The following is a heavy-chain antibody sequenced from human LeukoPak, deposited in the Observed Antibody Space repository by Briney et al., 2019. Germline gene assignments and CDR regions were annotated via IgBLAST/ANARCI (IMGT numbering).Heavy chain of an antibody. CDR3: ARVGVQLERPLPGVAFDI. CDR2: ISYDGSNK. V-gene: IGHV3-30-3*01. J-gene: IGHJ3*02. CDR1: GFTFSSYA. Sequence: GGSLRLSCAASGFTFSSYAMHWVRQAPGKGLEWVAVISYDGSNKYYADSVKGRFTISRDNSKNTLYLQMNSLRAEDTAVYYCARVGVQLERPLPGVAFDIWGQGTMVTVSS. D-gene: IGHD1-1*01.